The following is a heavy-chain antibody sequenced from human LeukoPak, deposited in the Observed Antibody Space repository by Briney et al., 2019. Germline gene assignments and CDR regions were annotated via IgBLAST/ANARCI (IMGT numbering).Heavy chain of an antibody. V-gene: IGHV4-31*03. CDR1: GGSISSGGYY. J-gene: IGHJ5*02. D-gene: IGHD2-2*02. CDR3: ARDIRPYNWFDP. CDR2: IYYSGRP. Sequence: SSQTLSLTCTVSGGSISSGGYYWSWIRQHPGKGLEWIGYIYYSGRPYCNPSLKSRVTISVDTSKNQFSLNLTSVTAADTAVYYCARDIRPYNWFDPWGQGTLVTVSS.